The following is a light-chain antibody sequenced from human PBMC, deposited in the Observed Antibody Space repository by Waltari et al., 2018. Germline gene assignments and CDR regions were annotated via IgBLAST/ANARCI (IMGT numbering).Light chain of an antibody. V-gene: IGKV1-39*01. CDR3: QQSYSFPPVT. Sequence: DIQMTQSPSSLSASVGDRVTINCRASQSISTFLNWYQQKPGKAPNLLIYDASSLQSGVPSRFSGSGSGTDFTLTISSLQHEDFATYYCQQSYSFPPVTFGQGTRLEI. J-gene: IGKJ2*01. CDR1: QSISTF. CDR2: DAS.